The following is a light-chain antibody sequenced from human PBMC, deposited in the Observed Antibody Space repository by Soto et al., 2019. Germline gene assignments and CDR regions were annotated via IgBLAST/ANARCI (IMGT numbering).Light chain of an antibody. J-gene: IGKJ1*01. CDR2: DTS. Sequence: EIVVTQSPATLSVSPGERVTLSCRASQSVSSSLAWYQQRPGQAPRLLIYDTSTRAAGIAARFSGSGSGTEFTLTISILQSEDSAVYYCQQYVHWPPGAFGQGTTVEIK. CDR3: QQYVHWPPGA. CDR1: QSVSSS. V-gene: IGKV3-15*01.